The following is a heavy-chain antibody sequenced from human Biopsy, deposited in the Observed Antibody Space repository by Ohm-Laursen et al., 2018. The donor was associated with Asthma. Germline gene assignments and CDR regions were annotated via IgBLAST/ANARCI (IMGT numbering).Heavy chain of an antibody. Sequence: ASVKVSCKASGYTVTRYAINWVRQAPGQGLEWMGWINTNTGNPTYARGFTGRFVFSLDTSVNTAHLRISSLKAEDTAVYYCARMISYYHEMRAPFFDYWGQGTLVTVSS. CDR2: INTNTGNP. D-gene: IGHD3-22*01. CDR3: ARMISYYHEMRAPFFDY. J-gene: IGHJ4*02. V-gene: IGHV7-4-1*02. CDR1: GYTVTRYA.